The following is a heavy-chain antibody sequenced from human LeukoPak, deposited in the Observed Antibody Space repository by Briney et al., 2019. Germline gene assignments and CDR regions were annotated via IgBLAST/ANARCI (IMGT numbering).Heavy chain of an antibody. J-gene: IGHJ3*02. V-gene: IGHV3-23*01. CDR3: ARDQSSGWDDAFDI. Sequence: PGGSLRLSCAASGFTFSSYGMSWVRQAPGKGLEWVSAISGSGGSTYYVDSVKGRFTISRDNSKNTLYLQMNSLRAEDTAVYYCARDQSSGWDDAFDIWGQGAMVTVSS. D-gene: IGHD6-19*01. CDR1: GFTFSSYG. CDR2: ISGSGGST.